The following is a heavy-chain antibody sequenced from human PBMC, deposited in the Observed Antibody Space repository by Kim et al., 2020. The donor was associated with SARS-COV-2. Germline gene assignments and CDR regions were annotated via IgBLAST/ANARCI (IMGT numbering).Heavy chain of an antibody. CDR2: N. J-gene: IGHJ4*02. CDR3: AREGWLVGFDY. Sequence: NDYAISVKRRININPDTSKNPFSLHLNSVTPEDTAVYYCAREGWLVGFDYWGQGTLVTVSS. V-gene: IGHV6-1*01. D-gene: IGHD6-19*01.